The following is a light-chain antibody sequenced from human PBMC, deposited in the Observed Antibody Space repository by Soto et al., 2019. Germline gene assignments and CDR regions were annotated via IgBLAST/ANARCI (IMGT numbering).Light chain of an antibody. CDR3: QQYINWPRT. Sequence: EIGLKQSPATLSLYQGERATLSCRASQSVSSRYLAWYQQKPGQAPRLLIYGSSTRATGIPARFSGSGSGTEFTLTINSLQSEDFAVYYCQQYINWPRTFGQGTIVDI. V-gene: IGKV3-15*01. CDR1: QSVSSRY. CDR2: GSS. J-gene: IGKJ1*01.